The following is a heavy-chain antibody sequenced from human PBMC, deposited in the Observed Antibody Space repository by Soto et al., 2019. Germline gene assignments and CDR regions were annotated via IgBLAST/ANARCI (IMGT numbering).Heavy chain of an antibody. Sequence: QVQLVQSGAEVKRPGSSVTVSCESSGDTFNSYVISWVRQAPGQGLEWMGGIIPIIGVTHYAQKFQGRVTISALSSTGTAYMELTSLGYEDTALYYDARKSLGAKGAEHWGQGMLVTVSS. CDR2: IIPIIGVT. CDR3: ARKSLGAKGAEH. CDR1: GDTFNSYV. J-gene: IGHJ1*01. V-gene: IGHV1-69*17. D-gene: IGHD3-16*01.